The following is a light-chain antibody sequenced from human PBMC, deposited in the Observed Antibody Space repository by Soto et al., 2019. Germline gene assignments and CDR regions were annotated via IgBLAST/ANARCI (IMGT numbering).Light chain of an antibody. V-gene: IGKV1-5*03. CDR2: KAS. CDR1: QSISNW. Sequence: DIQMTQSPSTLSASVGDRVTITCRASQSISNWLAWYQQKPGKAPKLLIYKASSLESGVPSRFSGSGSVTEFTLSISSLQPDYFATYYCQQYNISFGQGTKVEIK. CDR3: QQYNIS. J-gene: IGKJ2*01.